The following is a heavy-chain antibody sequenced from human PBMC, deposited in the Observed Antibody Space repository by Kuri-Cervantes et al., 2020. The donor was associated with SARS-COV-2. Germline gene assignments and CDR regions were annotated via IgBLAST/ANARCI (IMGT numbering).Heavy chain of an antibody. Sequence: LSLTCAASGFTFSSYAMHWVHQAPGKGLEWVAVISYDGSNKYYADSVKGRFTISRDNSKNTLYLQMNSLRAEDTAVYYCARGWDAFDIWGQGTMVTVSS. CDR3: ARGWDAFDI. V-gene: IGHV3-30-3*01. J-gene: IGHJ3*02. CDR2: ISYDGSNK. CDR1: GFTFSSYA. D-gene: IGHD5-24*01.